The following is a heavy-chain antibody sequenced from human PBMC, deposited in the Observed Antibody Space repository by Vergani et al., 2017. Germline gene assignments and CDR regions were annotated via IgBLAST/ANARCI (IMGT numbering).Heavy chain of an antibody. J-gene: IGHJ4*02. Sequence: QVQLVQSGAEVKKPGASVKVSCKASGYTFTSYAMHWVRQAPGQRLEWMGWINAGNGNTKYSQKFQGRVTITRATSASTAYMELSSLRSEDTAVYYCARGARMSSSSFFDYGGQGTLVTVSS. CDR1: GYTFTSYA. V-gene: IGHV1-3*01. D-gene: IGHD6-6*01. CDR3: ARGARMSSSSFFDY. CDR2: INAGNGNT.